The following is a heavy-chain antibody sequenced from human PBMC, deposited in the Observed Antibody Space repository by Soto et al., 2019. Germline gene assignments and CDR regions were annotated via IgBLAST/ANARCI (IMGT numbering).Heavy chain of an antibody. CDR1: GGSISSGDYY. V-gene: IGHV4-30-4*01. J-gene: IGHJ4*02. D-gene: IGHD5-18*01. CDR2: IYYSGST. CDR3: ARGYSYGYYFDY. Sequence: SETLSLTCTVSGGSISSGDYYWSWIRQPPGKGLEWIGYIYYSGSTYYNPSLKSRVTISVDTSKNQFSLKLSSVTAADTAVYYCARGYSYGYYFDYWGQGTLVTVSS.